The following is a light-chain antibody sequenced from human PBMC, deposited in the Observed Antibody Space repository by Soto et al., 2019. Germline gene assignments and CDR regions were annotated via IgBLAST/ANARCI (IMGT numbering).Light chain of an antibody. CDR2: GNS. J-gene: IGLJ2*01. CDR1: SSNIGAGYD. Sequence: QSALTQPPSVSGAPGQRVTISCTGASSNIGAGYDVHWYQQLPGTAPKLLIYGNSNRPSGVPDRFSGSKSGTSASLAISGLQAEDEAYYYCQCYDSSLSGYVVFGGGTKLTVL. CDR3: QCYDSSLSGYVV. V-gene: IGLV1-40*01.